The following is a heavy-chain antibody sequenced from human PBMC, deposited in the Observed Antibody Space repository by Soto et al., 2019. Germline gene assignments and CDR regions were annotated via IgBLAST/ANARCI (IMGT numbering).Heavy chain of an antibody. Sequence: ASVKVSCKASGYTFTSYGISLVRQAPGQGLEGMGWISAYNGNTNYAKKLKGRVTMTTDTSTSTAYMELRSLRSDDTAVYYCARDLSTSSTIKAAGLDYWGQGTLVTVSS. V-gene: IGHV1-18*01. CDR3: ARDLSTSSTIKAAGLDY. J-gene: IGHJ4*02. CDR1: GYTFTSYG. CDR2: ISAYNGNT. D-gene: IGHD6-13*01.